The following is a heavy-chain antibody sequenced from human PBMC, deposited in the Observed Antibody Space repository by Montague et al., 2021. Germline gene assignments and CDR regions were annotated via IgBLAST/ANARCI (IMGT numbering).Heavy chain of an antibody. V-gene: IGHV3-74*01. J-gene: IGHJ4*02. CDR2: IQTDGTST. CDR3: ARVGLGWGPNFDY. Sequence: SLRLSCAVSGFAFSNYWMHWVRQAPGKGLVWVSRIQTDGTSTDYADSVKGRFTISRDNAKSTLYLQMNSLRAEDTAVYYCARVGLGWGPNFDYWGQGTLVTVSS. D-gene: IGHD1-26*01. CDR1: GFAFSNYW.